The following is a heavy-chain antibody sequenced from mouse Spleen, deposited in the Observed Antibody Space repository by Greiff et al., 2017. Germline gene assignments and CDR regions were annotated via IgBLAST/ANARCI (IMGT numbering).Heavy chain of an antibody. J-gene: IGHJ4*01. D-gene: IGHD1-1*01. Sequence: QVQLKQSGAELARPGASVKMSCKASGYTFTSYTMHWVKQRPGQGLEWIGYINPSSGYTKYNQKFKDKATLTADKSSSTAYMQLSSLTSEDSAVYYCARSVTTVVPYAMDYWGQGTSVTVSS. CDR3: ARSVTTVVPYAMDY. CDR1: GYTFTSYT. CDR2: INPSSGYT. V-gene: IGHV1-4*01.